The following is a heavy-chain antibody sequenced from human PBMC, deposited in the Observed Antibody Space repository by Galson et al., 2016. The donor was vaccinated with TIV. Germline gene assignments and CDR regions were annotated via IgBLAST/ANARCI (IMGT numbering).Heavy chain of an antibody. J-gene: IGHJ5*01. CDR3: AHRLEFLGFDS. D-gene: IGHD1-1*01. V-gene: IGHV2-5*08. CDR1: GFSLTTSGMR. CDR2: IDWDDDK. Sequence: PALVKPTQTLTLTCTFSGFSLTTSGMRVSWIRQPPGKALEWLARIDWDDDKFYSTSPKSRLTITKDTSKNQVVLTLTNMDPVDTATYDSAHRLEFLGFDSWGQGTPVTVSS.